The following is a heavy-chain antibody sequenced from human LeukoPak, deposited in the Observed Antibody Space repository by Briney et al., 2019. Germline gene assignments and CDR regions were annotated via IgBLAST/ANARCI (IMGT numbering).Heavy chain of an antibody. V-gene: IGHV3-48*01. Sequence: PGGSLRLSCAASGFTFSSYGMNWVRQAPGQGLEWVSYISSTSGTIYYADSVKGRFTISRDNAKTSLYLQMDSLRAEDTAVYYCARDLWGTSGYRFDYWGQGTLVTVSS. CDR2: ISSTSGTI. CDR1: GFTFSSYG. CDR3: ARDLWGTSGYRFDY. J-gene: IGHJ4*02. D-gene: IGHD3-22*01.